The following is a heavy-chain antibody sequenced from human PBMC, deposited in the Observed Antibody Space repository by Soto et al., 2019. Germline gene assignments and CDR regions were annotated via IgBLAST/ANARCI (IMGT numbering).Heavy chain of an antibody. CDR1: GYSISSGYY. CDR3: ARDLKSARTPDNWFDP. V-gene: IGHV4-38-2*02. D-gene: IGHD6-6*01. Sequence: SETLSLTCAVSGYSISSGYYWGWIRQPPGKGLEWIGSIYHSGSTYYNPSLKSRVTISVDTSKNQFSLKLSSVTAADTAVYYCARDLKSARTPDNWFDPWGQGTLVTVSS. J-gene: IGHJ5*02. CDR2: IYHSGST.